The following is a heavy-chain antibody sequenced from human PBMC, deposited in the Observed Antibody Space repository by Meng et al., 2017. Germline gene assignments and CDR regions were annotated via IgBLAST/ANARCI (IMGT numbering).Heavy chain of an antibody. Sequence: QGEGQEAGQGLVRPSGTLSSTCAVPGGAISSSNWWSWVRQPPGKGLEWIGEIYHSGSTNYNPSLKSRVTISVDKSKNQFSLKLSSVTAADTAVYYCARIGDWGSTRYFDYWGQGTLVTVSS. CDR2: IYHSGST. J-gene: IGHJ4*02. V-gene: IGHV4-4*02. CDR3: ARIGDWGSTRYFDY. CDR1: GGAISSSNW. D-gene: IGHD7-27*01.